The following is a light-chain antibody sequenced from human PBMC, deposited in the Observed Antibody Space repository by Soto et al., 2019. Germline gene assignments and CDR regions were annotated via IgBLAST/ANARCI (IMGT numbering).Light chain of an antibody. CDR1: QSVTNNY. V-gene: IGKV3-20*01. Sequence: EIVLTQSPGTLSLSPGERATLSCRASQSVTNNYVAWYQQKPGQAPRLLIHDASSRATGIPDRFSGGGSGTDFTLTISRLQAEDFAVYFCQQTAQSPLTFGQGTRVDSK. CDR3: QQTAQSPLT. CDR2: DAS. J-gene: IGKJ1*01.